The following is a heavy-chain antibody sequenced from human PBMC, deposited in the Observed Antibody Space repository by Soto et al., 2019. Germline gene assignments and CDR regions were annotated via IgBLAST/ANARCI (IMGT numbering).Heavy chain of an antibody. CDR2: IHYSGST. CDR1: GGSISSYY. V-gene: IGHV4-59*01. D-gene: IGHD6-13*01. Sequence: SETLSLTCTVSGGSISSYYWSWIRQPPGKGLEWIGYIHYSGSTNYNPSLKSRVTISVDTSKNQFSLKLSSVTAADTAVYYCARVTWDEEQQLHSGGYLFDYWGQGTLVTVSS. J-gene: IGHJ4*02. CDR3: ARVTWDEEQQLHSGGYLFDY.